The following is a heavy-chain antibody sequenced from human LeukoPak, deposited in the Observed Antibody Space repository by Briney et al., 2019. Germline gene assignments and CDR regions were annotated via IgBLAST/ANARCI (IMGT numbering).Heavy chain of an antibody. J-gene: IGHJ4*02. D-gene: IGHD3-10*01. V-gene: IGHV7-4-1*02. CDR1: AYSFTTYA. CDR2: INTDTGNP. CDR3: ARPGPDYGSGRSLEY. Sequence: ASVKVSCKAYAYSFTTYAINWVRQAPGQGVEWMGWINTDTGNPTYAQGFTGRFVFSLDTSVRTAYLQISSLQAEDTAVYYCARPGPDYGSGRSLEYWGQGTLVTVSA.